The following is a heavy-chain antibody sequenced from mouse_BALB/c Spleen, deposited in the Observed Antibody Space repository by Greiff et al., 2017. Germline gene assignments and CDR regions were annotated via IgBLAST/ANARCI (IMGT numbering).Heavy chain of an antibody. CDR2: IDPETGGT. V-gene: IGHV1-15*01. CDR3: TIYAMDY. Sequence: VQLQQSGAELVRPGASVTLSCKASGYTFTDYEMHWVKQTPVHGLEWIGAIDPETGGTAYNQKFKGKATLTADKSSSTAYMELRSLTSEDSAVYYCTIYAMDYWGQGTSVTVSS. CDR1: GYTFTDYE. J-gene: IGHJ4*01.